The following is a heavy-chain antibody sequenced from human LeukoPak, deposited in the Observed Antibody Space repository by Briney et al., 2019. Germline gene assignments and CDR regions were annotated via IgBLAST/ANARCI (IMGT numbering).Heavy chain of an antibody. CDR1: GYTFTGYY. CDR2: INPNSCGT. D-gene: IGHD3-10*01. J-gene: IGHJ4*02. CDR3: ARDRDYGSGIFDY. V-gene: IGHV1-2*02. Sequence: ASVKVSCKASGYTFTGYYMHWVRQAPGQGLEWMGWINPNSCGTNYAQKFQGRVTMTRDTSISTAYMELNRLRSDDTAVYYCARDRDYGSGIFDYWGQGTLVTVSS.